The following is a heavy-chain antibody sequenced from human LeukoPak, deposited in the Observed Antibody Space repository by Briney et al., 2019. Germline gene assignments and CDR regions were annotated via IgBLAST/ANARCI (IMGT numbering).Heavy chain of an antibody. CDR2: ISSSGSTI. CDR3: ARGVCGGDCYSWVYYYYYMDV. Sequence: GGSLRLSCAASGFTFSLFAMHWVRQSSGKGLEWVSYISSSGSTIYYADSVKGRFTISRDNAKNSLYLQMNSLRAEDTAVYYCARGVCGGDCYSWVYYYYYMDVWGKGTTVTVSS. D-gene: IGHD2-21*02. V-gene: IGHV3-48*04. CDR1: GFTFSLFA. J-gene: IGHJ6*03.